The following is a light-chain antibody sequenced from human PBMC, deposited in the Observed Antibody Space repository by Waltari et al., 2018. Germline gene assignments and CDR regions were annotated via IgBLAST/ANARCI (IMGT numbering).Light chain of an antibody. J-gene: IGKJ2*01. Sequence: DIQMTQSPSPLSASVGDTVTITCRASQSFSSGFAWYQQKPGKARKLLIYEGSTLESGLPSRFSGSGSGTEFTLTISSLQPDDSATYFCQQYNRYPYTFGQGTKLEIK. V-gene: IGKV1-5*03. CDR1: QSFSSG. CDR2: EGS. CDR3: QQYNRYPYT.